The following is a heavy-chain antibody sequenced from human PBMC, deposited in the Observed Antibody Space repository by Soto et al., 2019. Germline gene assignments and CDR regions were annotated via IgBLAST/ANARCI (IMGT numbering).Heavy chain of an antibody. CDR3: ARDTYDSSPSRFDH. V-gene: IGHV4-31*03. CDR1: GGSISTAGYY. CDR2: VFYSGST. J-gene: IGHJ4*02. Sequence: QVQLQESGPGLVKPSQTLSLTCTVSGGSISTAGYYWTWVRQHPGKGLEWIGHVFYSGSTDYNPSLKSRVTISVDTSKNQFSLKLSSVTAADTAVYYCARDTYDSSPSRFDHWGQGTLVTVSS. D-gene: IGHD3-22*01.